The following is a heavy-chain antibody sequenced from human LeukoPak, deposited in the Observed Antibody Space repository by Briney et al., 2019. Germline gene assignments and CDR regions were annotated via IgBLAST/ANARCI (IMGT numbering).Heavy chain of an antibody. V-gene: IGHV3-48*02. J-gene: IGHJ4*02. D-gene: IGHD2-15*01. CDR1: GLTFSIYS. CDR2: ISSSSSTI. Sequence: PGGTLRLFCAASGLTFSIYSMNWAPQAPGKGLEGGTYISSSSSTIYYADSVKGRFTISRDNAKNSQYLQMNSLRDEDTAVYYCARGDCSGASCLLADYWGQGTLVTVSS. CDR3: ARGDCSGASCLLADY.